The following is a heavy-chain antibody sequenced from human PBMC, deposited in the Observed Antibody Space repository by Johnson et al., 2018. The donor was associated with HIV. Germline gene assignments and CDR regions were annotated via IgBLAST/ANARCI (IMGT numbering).Heavy chain of an antibody. CDR1: GFTFDDYG. J-gene: IGHJ3*02. CDR3: ARADGLVGDRAFDI. Sequence: VQLVESGGGVVRPGGSLRLCCAASGFTFDDYGMSWVRQAPGKGREWVSGMNWNGGSTCYADSVNGRFTISSDNAKNSLYLQMNSLRAEDTALYYCARADGLVGDRAFDIWGQGTMVTVSS. V-gene: IGHV3-20*04. D-gene: IGHD1-26*01. CDR2: MNWNGGST.